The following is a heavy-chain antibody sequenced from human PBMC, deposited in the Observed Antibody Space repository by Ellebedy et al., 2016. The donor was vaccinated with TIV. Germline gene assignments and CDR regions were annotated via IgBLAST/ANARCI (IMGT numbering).Heavy chain of an antibody. V-gene: IGHV3-48*03. J-gene: IGHJ4*01. D-gene: IGHD3-22*01. CDR3: ARGPDYYDSSGYYWGGLDY. Sequence: GESLKISCAASGFSFSSFEMTWVRQAPGKGLEWISYISTGGSSFHYADSVKGRFTISRDNADNSLFLQMNSLRAEDTAVYYCARGPDYYDSSGYYWGGLDYWGQGALVTVSS. CDR1: GFSFSSFE. CDR2: ISTGGSSF.